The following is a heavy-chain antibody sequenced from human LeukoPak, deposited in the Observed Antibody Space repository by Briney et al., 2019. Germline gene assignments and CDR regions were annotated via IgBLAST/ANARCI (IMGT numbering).Heavy chain of an antibody. J-gene: IGHJ6*03. CDR3: ARRGPRSYGSGNYSTYYYYMDV. Sequence: SETLSLTCTVSGYSISSGYYWGWIRQPPGKGLEWTGSIDHSGSTYYNPSLKSRITISVDTSKNQFSLKLNSVTAADTAVYYCARRGPRSYGSGNYSTYYYYMDVWGKGTTVTISS. V-gene: IGHV4-38-2*02. CDR1: GYSISSGYY. D-gene: IGHD3-10*01. CDR2: IDHSGST.